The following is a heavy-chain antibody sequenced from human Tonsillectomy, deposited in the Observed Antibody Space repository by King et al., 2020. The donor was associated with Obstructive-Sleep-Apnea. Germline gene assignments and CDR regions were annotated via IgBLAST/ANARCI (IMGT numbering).Heavy chain of an antibody. D-gene: IGHD1-7*01. J-gene: IGHJ1*01. CDR1: GGSISSGGYS. Sequence: QLQESGPGLVKPSQTLSLTCAVSGGSISSGGYSWSWIRQPPGKGLEWIGYIYYSGSTYYNPSLKSRVTISVDTSKNQFSLKLSSVTAADTAVYYCARDGGDWNYAYGYFQHWGQGTLVTVSS. CDR2: IYYSGST. V-gene: IGHV4-30-4*07. CDR3: ARDGGDWNYAYGYFQH.